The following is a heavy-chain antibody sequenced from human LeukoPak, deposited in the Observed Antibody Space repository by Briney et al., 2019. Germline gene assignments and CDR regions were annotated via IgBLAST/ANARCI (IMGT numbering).Heavy chain of an antibody. CDR1: GGSISSSSYY. V-gene: IGHV4-39*07. D-gene: IGHD2-2*01. J-gene: IGHJ5*02. CDR2: IYYSGST. Sequence: SETLSLTCTVSGGSISSSSYYWGWIRQPPGKGLEWIGSIYYSGSTYYNPSLKSRVTISVDTSKNQFSLKLSSVTAADTAVYYCARSTSGIGGWFDPWGQGTLVTVSS. CDR3: ARSTSGIGGWFDP.